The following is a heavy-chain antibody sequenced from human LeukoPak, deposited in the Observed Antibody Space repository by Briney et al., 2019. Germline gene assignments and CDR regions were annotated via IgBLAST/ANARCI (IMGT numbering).Heavy chain of an antibody. CDR2: INTNTGTP. Sequence: PGASVKVSCKASGYTFNTYAITWVRQAPGQGLEWMGRINTNTGTPTYAQGFTGRIVFSVDSSVSTAYLQITSLEAEDTAVYYCARDRYYYDSSGYYYFDYWGQGTLVTVSS. CDR3: ARDRYYYDSSGYYYFDY. D-gene: IGHD3-22*01. V-gene: IGHV7-4-1*02. J-gene: IGHJ4*02. CDR1: GYTFNTYA.